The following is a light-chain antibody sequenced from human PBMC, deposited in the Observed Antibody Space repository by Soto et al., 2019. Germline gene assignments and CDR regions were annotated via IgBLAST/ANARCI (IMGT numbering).Light chain of an antibody. J-gene: IGKJ1*01. Sequence: DIHMTQSPSTLSASVGDRVTITCRASQSLTMCLDWYQQKPGKAPNLLIYKTSSLASGVPSRFSGSGSGTEFTLTISSLQPDDFATYYCQHWTDYSWTFGQGTKVEVK. CDR1: QSLTMC. CDR3: QHWTDYSWT. CDR2: KTS. V-gene: IGKV1-5*03.